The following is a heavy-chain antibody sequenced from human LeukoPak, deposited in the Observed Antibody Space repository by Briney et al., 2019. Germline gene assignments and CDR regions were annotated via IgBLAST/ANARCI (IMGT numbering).Heavy chain of an antibody. J-gene: IGHJ1*01. Sequence: ASVKVSCKASGYTFTSYDMHWVRQAPGQGLEWMGIINPSGGSTSYAQIFQGRVTMTRDTSTSTVYMGLSSLRFEDTAVYYCARGGSSWYRGSFQHWGQGTLVTVSS. CDR2: INPSGGST. CDR3: ARGGSSWYRGSFQH. CDR1: GYTFTSYD. V-gene: IGHV1-46*01. D-gene: IGHD6-13*01.